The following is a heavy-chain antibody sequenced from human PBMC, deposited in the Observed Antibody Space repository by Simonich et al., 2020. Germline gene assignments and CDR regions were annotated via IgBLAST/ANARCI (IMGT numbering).Heavy chain of an antibody. CDR2: ISAYNGNT. CDR3: ARSTTGTTAFDI. CDR1: GYTFTSYG. V-gene: IGHV1-18*01. J-gene: IGHJ3*02. Sequence: QVQLVQSGAEVKKPGASVKVSCKASGYTFTSYGISWVRQAPGQGLEWMGWISAYNGNTNYAQKLQGRGTMTTDTATSTAYRELRSLRSDDTAVYYCARSTTGTTAFDIWGQGTMVTVSS. D-gene: IGHD1-1*01.